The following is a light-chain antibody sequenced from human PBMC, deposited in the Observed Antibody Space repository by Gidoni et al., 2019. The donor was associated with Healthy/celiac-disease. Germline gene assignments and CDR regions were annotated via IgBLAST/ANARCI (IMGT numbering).Light chain of an antibody. CDR1: QSISIW. CDR3: QQYNSYSGT. CDR2: KAS. Sequence: DIQMTQSPSTLSSSVGDRVTITCRASQSISIWLAWYQQKPGKAPKLLIYKASSLESGVPSRFSGSGSGTEFTLNISSLQPDDFATYYCQQYNSYSGTFGQGTRVEIK. J-gene: IGKJ1*01. V-gene: IGKV1-5*03.